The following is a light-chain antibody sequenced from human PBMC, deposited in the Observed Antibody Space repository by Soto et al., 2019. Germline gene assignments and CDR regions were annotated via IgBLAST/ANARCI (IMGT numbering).Light chain of an antibody. CDR3: RQFGTSRLT. J-gene: IGKJ4*01. Sequence: EIVLTQSPGTLSLSPGERATLSCRASQSVSSRSLAWYQQKPGQAPRLLIYGASNRATGIPDRFSGSGSGTDFTLTISRLEPEDFATYYCRQFGTSRLTFGGGTKVDIK. CDR2: GAS. V-gene: IGKV3-20*01. CDR1: QSVSSRS.